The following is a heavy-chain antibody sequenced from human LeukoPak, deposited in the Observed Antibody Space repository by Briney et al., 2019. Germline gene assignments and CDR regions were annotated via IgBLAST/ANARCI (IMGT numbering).Heavy chain of an antibody. V-gene: IGHV1-69*01. CDR2: IIPIFGTA. Sequence: ASVKVSCKASGGTFSSYAICWVREAPGQGLEWMGGIIPIFGTANYAQKFQGRVTITADESTSTAYMELSSLRSEDTAVYYCARTLGTYYYDSSGYYWGQGTLVTVSS. CDR3: ARTLGTYYYDSSGYY. D-gene: IGHD3-22*01. CDR1: GGTFSSYA. J-gene: IGHJ4*02.